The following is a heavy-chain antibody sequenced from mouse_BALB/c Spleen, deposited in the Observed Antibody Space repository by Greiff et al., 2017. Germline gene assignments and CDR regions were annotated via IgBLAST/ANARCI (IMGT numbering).Heavy chain of an antibody. CDR3: ARSGTTVVATDY. V-gene: IGHV1-80*01. Sequence: VQLQQSGAELVRPGSSVKISCKASGYAFSSYWMNLVKQRPGQGLEWIGQIYPGDGDTNYNGKFKGKATLTADKSSSTAYMQLSSLTSEDSAVYFCARSGTTVVATDYWGQGTSVTVSS. D-gene: IGHD1-1*01. J-gene: IGHJ4*01. CDR2: IYPGDGDT. CDR1: GYAFSSYW.